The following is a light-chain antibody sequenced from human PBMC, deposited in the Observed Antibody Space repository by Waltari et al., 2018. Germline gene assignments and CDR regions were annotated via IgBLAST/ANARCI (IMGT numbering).Light chain of an antibody. CDR3: QQHDISPYT. CDR2: WAS. J-gene: IGKJ2*01. V-gene: IGKV1-33*01. Sequence: DIQMTQSPSSLSASVGDRVTITCRASQGVSKWLAWYQQKPGKAPKLLIYWASNLETGVPSRFSGSGSGTDFTLTISSLQPEDIATYYCQQHDISPYTFGQGTKVEIK. CDR1: QGVSKW.